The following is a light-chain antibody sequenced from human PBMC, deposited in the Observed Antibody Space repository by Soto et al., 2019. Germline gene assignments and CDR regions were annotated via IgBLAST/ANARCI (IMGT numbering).Light chain of an antibody. Sequence: EIVLTQSPGTLSLSPGERATLSCRASQSVSSSYLAWYQQKPGQAPRLLIYGASSRATGIPDRFSGSGSGTDITLTISRLEPEYVGVYYCEEDGRSHRTFRQGTKMEIK. J-gene: IGKJ1*01. V-gene: IGKV3-20*01. CDR2: GAS. CDR1: QSVSSSY. CDR3: EEDGRSHRT.